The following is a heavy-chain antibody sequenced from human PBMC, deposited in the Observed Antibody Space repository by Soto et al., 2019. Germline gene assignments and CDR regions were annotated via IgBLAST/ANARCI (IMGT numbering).Heavy chain of an antibody. Sequence: QVQLVQSGAEVKKPGSSVKVSCKASGGTFSSYAISWVRQAPGQGLEWMGGIIPIFGTANYAQKFQGRVTITADESXSTAYMELSSLRSEDXXXXXXXXXXXXXXSGYDYYYXXDVWGX. D-gene: IGHD5-12*01. CDR2: IIPIFGTA. V-gene: IGHV1-69*01. CDR1: GGTFSSYA. J-gene: IGHJ6*02. CDR3: XXXXXXXXSGYDYYYXXDV.